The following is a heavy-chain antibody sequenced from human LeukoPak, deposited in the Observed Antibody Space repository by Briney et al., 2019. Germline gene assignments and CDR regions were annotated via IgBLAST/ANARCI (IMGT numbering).Heavy chain of an antibody. Sequence: GGSLRLSCAASGFTFSNTAMSWVRQAPGKGLEWLSIISGSGLNAYYADSVKGRFTISRDNSKNTLYLQMNSLRAEDTAVYYCAKDRGLGTYYYDSSGYGVLDYWGQGTLVTVSS. CDR3: AKDRGLGTYYYDSSGYGVLDY. CDR1: GFTFSNTA. D-gene: IGHD3-22*01. J-gene: IGHJ4*02. CDR2: ISGSGLNA. V-gene: IGHV3-23*01.